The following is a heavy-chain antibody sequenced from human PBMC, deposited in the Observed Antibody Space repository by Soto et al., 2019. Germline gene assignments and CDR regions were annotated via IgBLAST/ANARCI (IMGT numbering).Heavy chain of an antibody. Sequence: GGSLRLSCAASGFTFSSYGMHWVRQAPGKGLGWVAVISYDGSNKYYADSVKGRFTISRDNSKNTLYLQMNSLRAEDTAVYYCAKGAVATKGNWFDPWGQGTLVTVSS. CDR2: ISYDGSNK. V-gene: IGHV3-30*18. CDR1: GFTFSSYG. J-gene: IGHJ5*02. D-gene: IGHD5-12*01. CDR3: AKGAVATKGNWFDP.